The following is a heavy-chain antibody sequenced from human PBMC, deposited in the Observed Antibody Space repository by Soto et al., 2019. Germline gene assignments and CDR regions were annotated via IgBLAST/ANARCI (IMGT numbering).Heavy chain of an antibody. CDR2: MNPDSGNT. Sequence: QVQLVQSGAEVKKPGASVKVSCKASGYTFTSYDINWVRQATGQGLEWMGWMNPDSGNTGYAQKFQGRGARTRSTSRSTADMERSSLRSEDTAVYYCARTVYGDNVDYWGQGTLVTVSA. J-gene: IGHJ4*02. CDR1: GYTFTSYD. D-gene: IGHD4-17*01. CDR3: ARTVYGDNVDY. V-gene: IGHV1-8*01.